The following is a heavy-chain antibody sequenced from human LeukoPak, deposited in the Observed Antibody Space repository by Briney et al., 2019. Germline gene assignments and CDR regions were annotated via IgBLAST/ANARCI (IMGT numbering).Heavy chain of an antibody. J-gene: IGHJ4*02. Sequence: GGSLRLSCAASGFTFRNSEINWVRQAPGKGLEWVSYISSSGTAIFYADSVKGRFTVSRDNAKNSLSLQMSSLRAEDTAVYYCARDAGGIAAVPYYFDYWGQGTLVTVSS. D-gene: IGHD6-13*01. V-gene: IGHV3-48*03. CDR3: ARDAGGIAAVPYYFDY. CDR2: ISSSGTAI. CDR1: GFTFRNSE.